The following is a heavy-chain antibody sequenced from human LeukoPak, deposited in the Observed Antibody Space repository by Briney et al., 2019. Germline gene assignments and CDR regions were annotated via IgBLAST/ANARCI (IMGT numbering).Heavy chain of an antibody. CDR3: ARTMVGRWFDP. J-gene: IGHJ5*02. V-gene: IGHV4-39*07. D-gene: IGHD3-10*01. CDR2: IYYSGST. Sequence: SETLSLTCTVSGGSISSSSYYWGWIRQPPGKGLEWIGSIYYSGSTYYNPSLKSRGTISVDTSKNQFSLKLSSVTAADTAVYYCARTMVGRWFDPWGQGTLVTVSS. CDR1: GGSISSSSYY.